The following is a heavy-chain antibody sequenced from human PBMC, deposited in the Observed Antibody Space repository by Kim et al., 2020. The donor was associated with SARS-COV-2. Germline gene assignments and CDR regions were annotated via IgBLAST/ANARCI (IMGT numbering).Heavy chain of an antibody. CDR1: GFTFDDYA. Sequence: GGSLRLSCAASGFTFDDYAMHWVRQAPGKGLEWVSGISWNSGSIGYADSVKGRFTISRYNAKNSLYLQMNSLRAADTALYYFSKAKGPYGSGENTYYYY. D-gene: IGHD3-10*01. J-gene: IGHJ6*01. V-gene: IGHV3-9*01. CDR3: SKAKGPYGSGENTYYYY. CDR2: ISWNSGSI.